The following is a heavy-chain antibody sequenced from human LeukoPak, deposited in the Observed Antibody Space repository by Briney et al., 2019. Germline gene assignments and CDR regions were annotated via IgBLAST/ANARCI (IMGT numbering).Heavy chain of an antibody. V-gene: IGHV3-48*04. CDR2: ISSSGSPI. CDR1: GFTFSSYS. D-gene: IGHD3-9*01. Sequence: PGGSLRLSCAASGFTFSSYSMNWVRQAPGKGLEWISYISSSGSPIYYADSVRGRITISRDNARNSLYLQMNSLRAEDTAVYYCAKVGQNYHILTYYFDYWGQGTLVTVSS. CDR3: AKVGQNYHILTYYFDY. J-gene: IGHJ4*02.